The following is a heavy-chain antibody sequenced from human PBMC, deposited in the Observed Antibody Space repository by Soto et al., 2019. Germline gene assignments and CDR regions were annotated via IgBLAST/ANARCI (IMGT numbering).Heavy chain of an antibody. CDR2: ISGSGGST. V-gene: IGHV3-23*01. J-gene: IGHJ4*02. CDR3: AKDKSIAARSYFDY. CDR1: GFTFSSYA. Sequence: GGSLRLSCAASGFTFSSYAMSWVRQAPGKGLEWVSAISGSGGSTYYADSVKGRLTISSDNSTNTLYLQMNSLRAEDTAVYYCAKDKSIAARSYFDYWSQGTLVTVS. D-gene: IGHD6-6*01.